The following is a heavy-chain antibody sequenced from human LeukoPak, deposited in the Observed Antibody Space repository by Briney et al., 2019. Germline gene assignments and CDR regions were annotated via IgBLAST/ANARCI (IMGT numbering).Heavy chain of an antibody. CDR3: ARSPYNWNLENWFDP. CDR1: GYSISSGYY. CDR2: IYHSGST. J-gene: IGHJ5*02. V-gene: IGHV4-38-2*01. D-gene: IGHD1-1*01. Sequence: PSETLSLTCVVSGYSISSGYYWGWIRQPPGKGLEWIGSIYHSGSTYYNPSLKSRVTISVDTSKNQFSLKLSSVTAADTAAYYCARSPYNWNLENWFDPWGQGTLVTVSS.